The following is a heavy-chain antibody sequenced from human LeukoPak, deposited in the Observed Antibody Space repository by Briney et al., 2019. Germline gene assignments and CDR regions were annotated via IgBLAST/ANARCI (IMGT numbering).Heavy chain of an antibody. J-gene: IGHJ3*02. CDR2: IYSGGRT. V-gene: IGHV3-66*01. CDR1: GFSVSSNY. Sequence: GGSLRLSCAVSGFSVSSNYMSWVRQAPGKGLEWVSTIYSGGRTYYADSVKGRFTISRDNSKNTLYLQMISLRAQDTAVYYCARGRTEYGAFDIWGQGTMVTVSS. CDR3: ARGRTEYGAFDI. D-gene: IGHD2/OR15-2a*01.